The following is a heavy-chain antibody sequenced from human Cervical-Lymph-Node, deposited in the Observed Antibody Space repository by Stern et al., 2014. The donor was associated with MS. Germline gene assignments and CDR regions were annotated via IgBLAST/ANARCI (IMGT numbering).Heavy chain of an antibody. J-gene: IGHJ4*02. CDR3: ARDDGDY. CDR2: TYYGGTT. CDR1: GGSISSGGYY. V-gene: IGHV4-31*03. Sequence: QLQLQESGPRLVKPSQTLSLTCTVSGGSISSGGYYWSWIRQHPGKGLEWIGHTYYGGTTYYNPSLKSRVIISEDTATNHFSLKLRSVTAADTAVYYCARDDGDYWGQGILVTVSS.